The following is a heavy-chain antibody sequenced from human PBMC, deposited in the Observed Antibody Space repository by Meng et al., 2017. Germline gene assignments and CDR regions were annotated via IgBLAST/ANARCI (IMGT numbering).Heavy chain of an antibody. Sequence: QVQVQESGPVLLKRSGTLSLTCAVSGGSISSSNWWSWVRQTPGKGLEWIGEIYHSGSTNYNPSLKSRVTISVDKSKNQFSLKLSSVTAADTAVYYCARVVAATTLFLDYWGQGTLVTVSS. D-gene: IGHD2-15*01. CDR3: ARVVAATTLFLDY. CDR2: IYHSGST. CDR1: GGSISSSNW. J-gene: IGHJ4*02. V-gene: IGHV4-4*02.